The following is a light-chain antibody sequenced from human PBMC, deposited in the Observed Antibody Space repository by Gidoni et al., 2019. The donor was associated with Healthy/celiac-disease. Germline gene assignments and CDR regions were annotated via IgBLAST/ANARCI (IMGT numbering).Light chain of an antibody. CDR3: MQALQTPWT. CDR2: LGS. CDR1: QSHLHSNGSNY. Sequence: DSAMTQHPLSLPVTPGEPASISGRSSQSHLHSNGSNYLDWYLQKPGRSPQLLIYLGSERASGGPDRFSSSGSGTDFTMKISRVEAEDVGVYYCMQALQTPWTFGQGTKVEIK. V-gene: IGKV2-28*01. J-gene: IGKJ1*01.